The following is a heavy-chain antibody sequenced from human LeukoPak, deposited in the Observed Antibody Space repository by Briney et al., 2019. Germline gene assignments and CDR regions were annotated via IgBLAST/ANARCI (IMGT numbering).Heavy chain of an antibody. CDR2: ISTSGGIT. CDR1: GFTFSSFA. V-gene: IGHV3-23*01. CDR3: ARDHSSGRKTPTNFDY. Sequence: QAGGSLRLSCVASGFTFSSFAMSWVRQAPGKGLEWVSGISTSGGITDYADSVKGRFTISRDNSNRTLYLEMHSLRAEDTAVYYCARDHSSGRKTPTNFDYWGQGTLVTVSS. J-gene: IGHJ4*02. D-gene: IGHD6-19*01.